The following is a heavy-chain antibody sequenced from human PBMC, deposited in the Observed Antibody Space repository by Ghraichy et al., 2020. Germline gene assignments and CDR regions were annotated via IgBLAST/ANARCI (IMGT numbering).Heavy chain of an antibody. D-gene: IGHD4-11*01. CDR3: ATLTTGTYTDY. J-gene: IGHJ4*02. CDR2: INSDGSST. CDR1: GFTFSSYW. V-gene: IGHV3-74*01. Sequence: GGSLRLSCAASGFTFSSYWMNWVRQTPRKGLVWVSCINSDGSSTSYADSVKGRFTISRDNAKNTLYLQMNSLRAEDTAVYYCATLTTGTYTDYWGQRTLVTVSP.